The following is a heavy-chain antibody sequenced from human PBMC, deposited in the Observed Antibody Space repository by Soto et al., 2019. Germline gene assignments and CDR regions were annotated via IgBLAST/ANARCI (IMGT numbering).Heavy chain of an antibody. J-gene: IGHJ3*02. CDR1: GYSFTSYW. CDR2: IYPGDSDT. V-gene: IGHV5-51*01. D-gene: IGHD3-9*01. CDR3: ATLRYFDWLPRDAFDI. Sequence: PGESLKISCNGSGYSFTSYWIGWVRQMPGKGLEWMGIIYPGDSDTRYSPSFQGQVTISADKSISAAYLQWSSLKASDTAMYYCATLRYFDWLPRDAFDIWGQGTMVPVSS.